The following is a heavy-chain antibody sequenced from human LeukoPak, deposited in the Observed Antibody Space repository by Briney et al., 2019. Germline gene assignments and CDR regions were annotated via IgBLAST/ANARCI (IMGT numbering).Heavy chain of an antibody. D-gene: IGHD3-3*01. CDR1: RFTFSSYS. CDR3: AKDRWSGSYLGY. Sequence: GGSLRLSCAASRFTFSSYSMNWVRQAPGKGLEWVSSISSSSSYIYYADSVKGRFTISRDNAKNSLYLQMNSLRAEDTAVYYCAKDRWSGSYLGYWGQGTLVTVSS. CDR2: ISSSSSYI. V-gene: IGHV3-21*01. J-gene: IGHJ4*02.